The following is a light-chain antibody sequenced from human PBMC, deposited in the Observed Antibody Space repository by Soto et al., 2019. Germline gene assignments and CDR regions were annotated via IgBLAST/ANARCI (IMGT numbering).Light chain of an antibody. Sequence: QSTHVPSAPSTQVGDRVTITCRASQSISSWLAWYQQKPWKAPKLLIYKASSLESGVPSRFSGSGSGTEFTLTISSLQPDDFATYYCQQYNSYSWTFGQGTKV. V-gene: IGKV1-5*03. CDR3: QQYNSYSWT. CDR1: QSISSW. J-gene: IGKJ1*01. CDR2: KAS.